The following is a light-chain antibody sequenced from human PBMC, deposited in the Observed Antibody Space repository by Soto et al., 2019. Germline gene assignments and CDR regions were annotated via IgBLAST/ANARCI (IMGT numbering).Light chain of an antibody. CDR3: CSYVGSYTWV. CDR2: DVL. V-gene: IGLV2-11*01. J-gene: IGLJ3*02. CDR1: SSDFGGYHY. Sequence: QSALTQPRSVSGSPGQSVTISCTGTSSDFGGYHYISWYQQHPGKAPRLILYDVLKRPSVVPDRFSGSKSGNTASLTISGLQAADEADYYCCSYVGSYTWVFGGGTKLTVL.